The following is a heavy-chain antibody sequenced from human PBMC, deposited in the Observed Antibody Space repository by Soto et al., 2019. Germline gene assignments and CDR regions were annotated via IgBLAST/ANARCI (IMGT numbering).Heavy chain of an antibody. J-gene: IGHJ4*02. CDR2: IYSGGTT. Sequence: EVQLVESGGGLVQPGGSLRLSCAASGFTVSNNYMIWFRLPPGKGLEWVSLIYSGGTTYYADSVKGRFTISRDNSKNTLFLQMNSLRVADTSVYYCARNGWGMATVGMWGPGTLVTVSS. V-gene: IGHV3-53*01. D-gene: IGHD1-26*01. CDR3: ARNGWGMATVGM. CDR1: GFTVSNNY.